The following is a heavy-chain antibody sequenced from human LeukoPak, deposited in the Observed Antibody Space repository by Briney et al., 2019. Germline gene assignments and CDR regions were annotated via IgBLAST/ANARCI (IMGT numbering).Heavy chain of an antibody. J-gene: IGHJ4*02. CDR1: GGSISSYY. CDR2: IYYSGST. D-gene: IGHD2-8*02. V-gene: IGHV4-59*12. Sequence: SETLSLTCTVSGGSISSYYWSWIRQPPGKGLEWIGYIYYSGSTYYNPSLKSRVTISVDTSKNQFSLKLSSVTAADTAVYYCARDPPAGGYHLISDWGQGTLVTVSS. CDR3: ARDPPAGGYHLISD.